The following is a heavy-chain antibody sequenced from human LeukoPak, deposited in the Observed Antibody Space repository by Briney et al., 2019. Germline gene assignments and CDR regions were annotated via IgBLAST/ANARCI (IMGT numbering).Heavy chain of an antibody. CDR2: ISGSGGST. J-gene: IGHJ4*02. D-gene: IGHD1-26*01. Sequence: GGSLRLSCAASGFTFSSYAMSWVRQAPGKGLEWVSAISGSGGSTYYADSVKGRFTISRDNSKNTLYLQMNSLRAGDTAVYYCAKDSSGSYHFDYWGQGTLVTVSS. V-gene: IGHV3-23*01. CDR3: AKDSSGSYHFDY. CDR1: GFTFSSYA.